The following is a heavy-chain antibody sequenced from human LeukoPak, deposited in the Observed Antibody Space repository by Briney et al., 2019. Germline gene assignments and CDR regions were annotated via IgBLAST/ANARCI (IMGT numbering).Heavy chain of an antibody. V-gene: IGHV3-30*03. Sequence: GGSLRLSCTASGFNFSTYWMTWVRQAPGKGLEWVAVISYDGSNKYYADSVKGRFTISRDNSKNTLYLQMNSLRAEDTAVYYCARDLAAAIDYWGQGTLVTVSS. CDR3: ARDLAAAIDY. CDR2: ISYDGSNK. D-gene: IGHD6-13*01. CDR1: GFNFSTYW. J-gene: IGHJ4*02.